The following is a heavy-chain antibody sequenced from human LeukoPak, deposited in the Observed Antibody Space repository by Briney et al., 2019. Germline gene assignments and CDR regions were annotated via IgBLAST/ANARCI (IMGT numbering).Heavy chain of an antibody. D-gene: IGHD4-17*01. CDR3: ARAGYGDSDFDY. CDR1: GYSISTPYY. V-gene: IGHV4-38-2*02. J-gene: IGHJ4*02. Sequence: SETLSLTCTVSGYSISTPYYWGWIRQPPGKGLEWIGSIYHSGNTYYNPSLKSRVTISVDTSKNQFSLKLNSVTAADTAVYYCARAGYGDSDFDYWGQGTLVTVSS. CDR2: IYHSGNT.